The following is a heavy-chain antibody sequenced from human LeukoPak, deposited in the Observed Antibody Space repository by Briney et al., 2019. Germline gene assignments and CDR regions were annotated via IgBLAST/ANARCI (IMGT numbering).Heavy chain of an antibody. CDR1: GFTFSSYW. CDR3: AKVGYYDGSCYNPFFYFDY. Sequence: GGSLRLSCAASGFTFSSYWIHWVRQAPGKGLVWVSRINSDGSSTNYADSVRGRFTISRDNAKNTLYLQMNSLRAEDTAVYYCAKVGYYDGSCYNPFFYFDYWGQGTLVTVSS. D-gene: IGHD3-22*01. CDR2: INSDGSST. J-gene: IGHJ4*02. V-gene: IGHV3-74*01.